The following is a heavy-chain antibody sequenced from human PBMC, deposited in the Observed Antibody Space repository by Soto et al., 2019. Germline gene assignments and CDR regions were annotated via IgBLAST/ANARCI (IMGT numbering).Heavy chain of an antibody. CDR2: IKQDGSEK. D-gene: IGHD3-22*01. V-gene: IGHV3-7*05. Sequence: EVQLVESGGGLVQPGGSLRLSCAASGFTFSSYWMSWVRQAPGKGLEWVANIKQDGSEKYYVDSVKGRFTISRDNAKNSLYLQMNSLRAEDTAVYYCARDPSDYYDSSGYYAFDYWGQGTLVTVSS. CDR1: GFTFSSYW. CDR3: ARDPSDYYDSSGYYAFDY. J-gene: IGHJ4*02.